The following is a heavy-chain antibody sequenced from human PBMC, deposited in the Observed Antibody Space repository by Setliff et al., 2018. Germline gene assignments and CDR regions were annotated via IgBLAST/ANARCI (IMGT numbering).Heavy chain of an antibody. CDR3: ARDRQYCSSTSCYTSYFYYYAMDI. J-gene: IGHJ6*02. CDR2: IYHTGST. Sequence: SETLSLTCAVSGGSISSSIWWSWVRQAPGKGLEWIGEIYHTGSTNYNPSLKSRVTISLDTSTNQVSLKLSSVTAADTAVYYCARDRQYCSSTSCYTSYFYYYAMDIWGQGTTVTVSS. V-gene: IGHV4-4*02. CDR1: GGSISSSIW. D-gene: IGHD2-2*02.